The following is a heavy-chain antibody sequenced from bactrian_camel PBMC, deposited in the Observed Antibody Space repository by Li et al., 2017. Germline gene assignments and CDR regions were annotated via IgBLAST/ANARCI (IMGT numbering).Heavy chain of an antibody. CDR3: AAGWGGSSAWCYSPR. CDR1: GDTSGSYR. V-gene: IGHV3S6*01. Sequence: VQLVESGGGSVQAGGSLRLSCAASGDTSGSYRMAWFRQTQGRQREGVALITRDRHITYYSDSLRGRFAISRDNAKDTIYLQMNSLKPEDTAMYYCAAGWGGSSAWCYSPRWGQGTQVTVS. CDR2: ITRDRHIT. J-gene: IGHJ4*01. D-gene: IGHD3*01.